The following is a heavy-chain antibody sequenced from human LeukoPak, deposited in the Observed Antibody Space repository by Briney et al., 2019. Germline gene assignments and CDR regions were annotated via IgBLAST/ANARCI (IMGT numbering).Heavy chain of an antibody. D-gene: IGHD4-17*01. CDR2: IWYDGSNK. V-gene: IGHV3-33*01. CDR3: ARYYGDYAFDI. CDR1: GFTFSSYG. Sequence: PGGSLRLSCAASGFTFSSYGMHWVRQAPGKGLEWVAVIWYDGSNKYYADSVKGRFTISRDNSKNTLYLQMNSLRAEDTAVYYCARYYGDYAFDIWGQGTMVTVSS. J-gene: IGHJ3*02.